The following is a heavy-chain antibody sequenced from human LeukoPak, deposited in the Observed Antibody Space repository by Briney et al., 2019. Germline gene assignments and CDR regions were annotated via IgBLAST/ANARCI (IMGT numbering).Heavy chain of an antibody. CDR1: GFIFSNYA. CDR3: ARDLDSSSWYIIWFDP. CDR2: ISYDGSNK. V-gene: IGHV3-30-3*01. Sequence: PGGSLRLSCAASGFIFSNYAMHWVRQAPGKGLEWVAVISYDGSNKYYADSVKGRFTISRDNSKNTLFLQMNSLRTEDTAVYYCARDLDSSSWYIIWFDPWGQGTLVTVSS. D-gene: IGHD6-13*01. J-gene: IGHJ5*02.